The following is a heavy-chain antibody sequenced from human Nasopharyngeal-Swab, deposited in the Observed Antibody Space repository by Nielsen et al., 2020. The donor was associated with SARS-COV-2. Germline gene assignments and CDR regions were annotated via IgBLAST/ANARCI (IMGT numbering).Heavy chain of an antibody. CDR1: GDSINSHF. CDR3: ARTTTTTPFDS. CDR2: VVYSGRT. V-gene: IGHV4-59*11. J-gene: IGHJ4*02. D-gene: IGHD1-1*01. Sequence: SETLSLTCTVSGDSINSHFWSWIRQPPGKGLEWIGYVVYSGRTNYNPSLKSRVTISVDTSKDQFSLKLNSVTAADTAMYFCARTTTTTPFDSWGQGTLVAVSS.